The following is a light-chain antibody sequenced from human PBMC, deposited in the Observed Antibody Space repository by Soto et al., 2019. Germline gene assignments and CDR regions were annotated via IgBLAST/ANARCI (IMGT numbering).Light chain of an antibody. V-gene: IGLV2-14*01. CDR3: SSYTSSSTLYV. CDR2: EVN. CDR1: SSDVGGYTY. Sequence: QSVLTEPACVSVSPRQSITISCTGASSDVGGYTYVSWYQQHPGKAPKLIIYEVNNRPSGVSHRFSGSKSGNTASLTISGLQAEDEADYYCSSYTSSSTLYVFGTGTKVTVL. J-gene: IGLJ1*01.